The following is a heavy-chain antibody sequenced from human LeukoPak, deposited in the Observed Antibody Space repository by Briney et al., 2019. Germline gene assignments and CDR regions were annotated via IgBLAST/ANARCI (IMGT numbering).Heavy chain of an antibody. D-gene: IGHD3-9*01. CDR1: GGSFSGYY. J-gene: IGHJ4*02. Sequence: SETLSLTCAVYGGSFSGYYWSWIRQPPGKGLEWIGEINHSGSTNYNPSLRSRVTISVDTSKNQFSLKLSSVTAADTAVYYCARGGRGVSRITIPRYFDYWGQGTLVTVSS. CDR3: ARGGRGVSRITIPRYFDY. V-gene: IGHV4-34*01. CDR2: INHSGST.